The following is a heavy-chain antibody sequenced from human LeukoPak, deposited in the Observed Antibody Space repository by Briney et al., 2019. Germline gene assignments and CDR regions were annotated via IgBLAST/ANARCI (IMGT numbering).Heavy chain of an antibody. CDR1: GFTFSSYG. Sequence: GGSLRLSCAAFGFTFSSYGMHWVRQAPGKGLEWVAVIWYDGSNKYYADSVKGRFTISRDNSKNTLYLQMNSLRAEDTAVYYCARAVGATEYYFDYWGQGTLVTVSS. CDR3: ARAVGATEYYFDY. V-gene: IGHV3-33*01. CDR2: IWYDGSNK. D-gene: IGHD1-26*01. J-gene: IGHJ4*02.